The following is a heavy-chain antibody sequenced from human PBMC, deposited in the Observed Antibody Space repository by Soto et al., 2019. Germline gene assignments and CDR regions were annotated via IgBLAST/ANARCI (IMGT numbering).Heavy chain of an antibody. CDR2: FHYSGST. D-gene: IGHD2-15*01. CDR1: GGSMGSYF. V-gene: IGHV4-59*08. Sequence: SETLSLTCTVSGGSMGSYFWCWIRQPPGKGLEWIGYFHYSGSTNYNPSLKSRVTISVDTSKNQFSLIVSSVTAADTAVYYCARRSGYCSGGSCYVAFDIWGQGTVVTVSS. CDR3: ARRSGYCSGGSCYVAFDI. J-gene: IGHJ3*02.